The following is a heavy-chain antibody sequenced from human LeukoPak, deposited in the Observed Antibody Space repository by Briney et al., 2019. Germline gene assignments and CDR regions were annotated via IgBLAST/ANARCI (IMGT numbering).Heavy chain of an antibody. D-gene: IGHD3-22*01. CDR2: IWYDGSNK. CDR1: GFTFSSYG. CDR3: ATEYYYDSSGYYAFDI. Sequence: GGSLRLSCAASGFTFSSYGMHWVRQAPGKGLEWVAVIWYDGSNKYYADSVKGRFTISRDNSKNTLYLQMNSLRAEDTAVYYCATEYYYDSSGYYAFDIWGQGTMVTVSS. J-gene: IGHJ3*02. V-gene: IGHV3-33*01.